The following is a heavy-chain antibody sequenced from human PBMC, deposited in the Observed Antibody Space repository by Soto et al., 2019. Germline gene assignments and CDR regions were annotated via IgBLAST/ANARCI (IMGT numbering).Heavy chain of an antibody. CDR1: GGSISSGGYY. D-gene: IGHD2-2*01. CDR3: ARVPLDFSCSSTSCRESNWFDP. CDR2: IYYSGST. V-gene: IGHV4-31*02. Sequence: NPSETLSLTCTVSGGSISSGGYYWSWIRQHPGKGLEWIGYIYYSGSTYYNPSLKSRVTISVDTSKNQFSLKLSSVTAADTAVYYCARVPLDFSCSSTSCRESNWFDPWGQGTLVTVSS. J-gene: IGHJ5*02.